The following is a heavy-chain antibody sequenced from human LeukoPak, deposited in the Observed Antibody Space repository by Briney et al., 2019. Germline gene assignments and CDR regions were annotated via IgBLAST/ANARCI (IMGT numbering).Heavy chain of an antibody. CDR1: GGSISSYY. Sequence: LETLSLTCTVSGGSISSYYWSWIRQPPGKGLEWIGYIYYSGSTNYNPSLKSRVTISVDTSKNQFSLKLSSVTAADTAVYYCARESQIRGYFDYWGQGTLVTVSS. CDR3: ARESQIRGYFDY. V-gene: IGHV4-59*01. J-gene: IGHJ4*02. CDR2: IYYSGST.